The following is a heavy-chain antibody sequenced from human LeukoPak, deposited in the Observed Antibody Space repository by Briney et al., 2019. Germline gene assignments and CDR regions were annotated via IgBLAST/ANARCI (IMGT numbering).Heavy chain of an antibody. CDR2: VYYSGST. Sequence: KPSETLSLTCTVSGGSISTYYWSWIRQPPGKGLEWIGYVYYSGSTSYNPSLKSRVTISVDTSKKQFSLKLSSVTAADTAVYYCAGDGGDGYKANWFDTWGQGTLVTVSS. J-gene: IGHJ5*02. CDR3: AGDGGDGYKANWFDT. CDR1: GGSISTYY. D-gene: IGHD5-24*01. V-gene: IGHV4-59*01.